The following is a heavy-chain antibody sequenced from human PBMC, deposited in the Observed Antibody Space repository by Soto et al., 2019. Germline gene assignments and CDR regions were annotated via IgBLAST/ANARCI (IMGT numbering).Heavy chain of an antibody. D-gene: IGHD5-18*01. CDR3: ARAGPGGYSYGYPPRAGGVYYYGFDV. Sequence: SVKVSCKDSGGTSSSYAISWVRQAPGQGLEWMGGISPIFGTANYAQKFQGRVTITADESTSTAYMELSSLRSEDTAVYYCARAGPGGYSYGYPPRAGGVYYYGFDVWGDGTTV. V-gene: IGHV1-69*13. J-gene: IGHJ6*02. CDR1: GGTSSSYA. CDR2: ISPIFGTA.